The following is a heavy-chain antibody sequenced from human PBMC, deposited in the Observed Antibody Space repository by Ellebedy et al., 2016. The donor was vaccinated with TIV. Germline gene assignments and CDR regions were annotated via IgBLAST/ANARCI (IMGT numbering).Heavy chain of an antibody. CDR1: GFTFSGFT. Sequence: PGGSLRLSCAASGFTFSGFTMNWVRQAPGKGLEWVSSISSSGTYIHNADSVKGRFIISRANAKNSLYLQMNSLRVEDTAIYYCARPAAAYSSSWYDFDCWGQGTLVTVSS. CDR2: ISSSGTYI. D-gene: IGHD6-13*01. V-gene: IGHV3-21*01. J-gene: IGHJ4*02. CDR3: ARPAAAYSSSWYDFDC.